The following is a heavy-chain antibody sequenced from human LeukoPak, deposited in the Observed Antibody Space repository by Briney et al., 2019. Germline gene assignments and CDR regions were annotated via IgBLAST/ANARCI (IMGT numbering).Heavy chain of an antibody. Sequence: SQTLSLTCTVSGGSISSYYWSWIRQPPGKGLEWIGYIYYSGSTNYNPSLKSRVTISVDTSKNQFSLKLSSVTAADTAVYYCARHGLTKGIVVAYFDYWGQGTLVTVSS. D-gene: IGHD3-22*01. V-gene: IGHV4-59*08. CDR2: IYYSGST. CDR3: ARHGLTKGIVVAYFDY. CDR1: GGSISSYY. J-gene: IGHJ4*02.